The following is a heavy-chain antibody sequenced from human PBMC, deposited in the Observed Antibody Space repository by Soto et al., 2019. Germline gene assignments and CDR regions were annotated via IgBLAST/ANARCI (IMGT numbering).Heavy chain of an antibody. CDR1: GFTFNNYA. J-gene: IGHJ4*02. D-gene: IGHD3-22*01. CDR3: ARDSPYYYDSSGYPAVFDY. CDR2: ISATGGST. V-gene: IGHV3-23*01. Sequence: PGGSLRLSCAASGFTFNNYAMNWVRQAPGKGLEWVATISATGGSTYYADSVKGRFTISRDNSKNTLYLQMNSLRDEDTAVYYCARDSPYYYDSSGYPAVFDYWGQGTLVTVSS.